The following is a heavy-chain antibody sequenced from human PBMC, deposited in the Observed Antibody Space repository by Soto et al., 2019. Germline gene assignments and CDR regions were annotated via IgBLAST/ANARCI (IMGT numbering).Heavy chain of an antibody. CDR1: GGAFSINT. CDR3: ARQFDYDTSGYYYAY. V-gene: IGHV1-69*13. CDR2: ITPLFGTA. Sequence: SVKVSCKASGGAFSINTVSCVLQSPVQCLEWMGGITPLFGTASYAQKFQGRVTITADESTNTAYMELSRLRSEDTAVYYCARQFDYDTSGYYYAYWGQGTLVTVSS. J-gene: IGHJ4*02. D-gene: IGHD3-22*01.